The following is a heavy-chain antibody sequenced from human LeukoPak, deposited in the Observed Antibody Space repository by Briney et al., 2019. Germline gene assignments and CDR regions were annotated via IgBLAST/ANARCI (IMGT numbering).Heavy chain of an antibody. CDR1: GFTFSSYA. Sequence: PGASLRLSCAASGFTFSSYAMSWVRQAPGKGLEWVSAISGSGGSTYYADSVKGRFTIPRDNSKNTLYLQMNSLRAEDTAVYYCARLHDRRHSFDYWGQGTLVTVSS. CDR3: ARLHDRRHSFDY. D-gene: IGHD3-22*01. J-gene: IGHJ4*02. CDR2: ISGSGGST. V-gene: IGHV3-23*01.